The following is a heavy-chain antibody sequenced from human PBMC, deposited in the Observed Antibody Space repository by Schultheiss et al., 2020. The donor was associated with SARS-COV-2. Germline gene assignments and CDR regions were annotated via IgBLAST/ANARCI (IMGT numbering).Heavy chain of an antibody. CDR2: IDPSDSYT. V-gene: IGHV5-10-1*01. J-gene: IGHJ6*02. CDR3: ARSGPQLYYYYGMDV. Sequence: EESLKISCKGSGYSFTSYWISWVRQMPGKGLEWMGRIDPSDSYTNYSPSFQGHVTISADKSISTAYLQWSSLKASDTAMYYCARSGPQLYYYYGMDVWGQGTTVTVSS. CDR1: GYSFTSYW. D-gene: IGHD5-18*01.